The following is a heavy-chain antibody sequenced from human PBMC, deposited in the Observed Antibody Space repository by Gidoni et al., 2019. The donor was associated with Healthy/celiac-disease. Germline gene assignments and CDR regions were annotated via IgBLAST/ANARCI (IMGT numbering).Heavy chain of an antibody. CDR1: GGSFSGYY. CDR3: ARIGYCSSTSCPTRGKYRDYYYYYMDV. CDR2: INHSGST. J-gene: IGHJ6*03. D-gene: IGHD2-2*03. Sequence: QVQLQQWGAGLLKPSETLSLTCAVYGGSFSGYYWRWIRQPPGKGLEWIGEINHSGSTNYNPSLKSRVTISVDTSKNQFSLKLSSVTAADTAVYYCARIGYCSSTSCPTRGKYRDYYYYYMDVWGKGTTVTVSS. V-gene: IGHV4-34*01.